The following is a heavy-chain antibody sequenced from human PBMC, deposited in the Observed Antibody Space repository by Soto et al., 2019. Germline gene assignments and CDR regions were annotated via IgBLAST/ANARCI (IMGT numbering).Heavy chain of an antibody. J-gene: IGHJ4*02. V-gene: IGHV4-61*01. D-gene: IGHD6-13*01. CDR3: ASWYSSSWSNFDY. CDR1: GGSVSSGNYY. Sequence: PSETLSLTCTVSGGSVSSGNYYCNWIRQSPGKGLEWIGYMYYSGSTNYNPSLKSRVTISVDTSKNQFSLKLSSVTAADTAVYYCASWYSSSWSNFDYWGKGTMVTVSS. CDR2: MYYSGST.